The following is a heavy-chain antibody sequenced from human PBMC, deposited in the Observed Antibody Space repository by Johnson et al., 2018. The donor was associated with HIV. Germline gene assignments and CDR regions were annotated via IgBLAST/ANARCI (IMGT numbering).Heavy chain of an antibody. Sequence: QVQLVESGGGVVQPGRSLRLSCVASGFTFSSYGMHWVRQAPGKGLEWVAVISYDGTNKHYGDSVRGRFTVSRDNSKNTLSLQMNSLTTEDTAIYYCVRGSLTDDSFADWGQGTMVLVSS. V-gene: IGHV3-30*03. CDR3: VRGSLTDDSFAD. CDR2: ISYDGTNK. CDR1: GFTFSSYG. J-gene: IGHJ3*01. D-gene: IGHD2-8*01.